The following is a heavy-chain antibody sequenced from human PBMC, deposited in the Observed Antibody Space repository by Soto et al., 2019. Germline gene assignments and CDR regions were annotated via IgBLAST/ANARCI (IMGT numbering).Heavy chain of an antibody. D-gene: IGHD3-16*02. CDR1: GFRLSSYA. CDR3: AKDRGNYDSVWGSYRDAFDI. J-gene: IGHJ3*02. Sequence: EVQLLESGGGLVQPWGSLRLSCAASGFRLSSYAMNWVRQAPGNGLEWVSAVSGSGRSTDYADSVKGRFTISRDNSKQTLYLQMNSLRAEDTAVYYCAKDRGNYDSVWGSYRDAFDIWGQGTTVTVSS. V-gene: IGHV3-23*01. CDR2: VSGSGRST.